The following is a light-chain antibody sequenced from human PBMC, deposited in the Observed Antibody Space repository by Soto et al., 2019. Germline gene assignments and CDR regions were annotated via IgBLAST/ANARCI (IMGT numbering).Light chain of an antibody. CDR1: SSDVGGYNY. V-gene: IGLV2-14*01. CDR3: SSYTSSTSLDV. Sequence: QSALTQPASVSGSPGQSITISCTGTSSDVGGYNYVSWYQQHPGKAPKLMIYEVSNRPSGVSIRFSGSKSGNTASLTISGLQAEDEAEYYCSSYTSSTSLDVFGTGTKVTVL. J-gene: IGLJ1*01. CDR2: EVS.